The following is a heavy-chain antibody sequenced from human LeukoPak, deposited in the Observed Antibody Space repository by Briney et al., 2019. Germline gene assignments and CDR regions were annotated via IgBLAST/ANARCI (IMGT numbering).Heavy chain of an antibody. V-gene: IGHV4-4*07. CDR1: GGSISSYS. Sequence: SETLSLTCTVSGGSISSYSWSWIRQPAGKGLEWIGRIYTSGSTNYNPSLKSRVTMSVDTSKNQFSLKLSSVTAADTAVYYCARRGKRGYCSSTSCYGSPFDIWGQGTMVTVSS. D-gene: IGHD2-2*01. J-gene: IGHJ3*02. CDR2: IYTSGST. CDR3: ARRGKRGYCSSTSCYGSPFDI.